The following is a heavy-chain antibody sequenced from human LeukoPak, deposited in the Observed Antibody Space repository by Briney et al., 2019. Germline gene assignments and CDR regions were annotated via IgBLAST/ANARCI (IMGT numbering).Heavy chain of an antibody. J-gene: IGHJ3*02. CDR3: ARLYASSSGRAFDI. V-gene: IGHV3-7*03. CDR1: AFTFSSYW. Sequence: GGSLRLSCAASAFTFSSYWMSWVRQAPRKGLEWVANIKQDGNEKYYVDSVKGRFTISRDNAKNSLYLQMNSLRAEDTAVYYCARLYASSSGRAFDIWGQGTMVTVSS. CDR2: IKQDGNEK. D-gene: IGHD6-6*01.